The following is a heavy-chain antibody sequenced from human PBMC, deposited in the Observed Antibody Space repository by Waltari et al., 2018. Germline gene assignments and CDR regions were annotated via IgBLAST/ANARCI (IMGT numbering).Heavy chain of an antibody. V-gene: IGHV3-74*01. Sequence: EVQLLESGGDLVQPGGSLRLSCAASGFTFSNYWMYWVRQAPGKGLVWGSTLKHGGAASTYADSVGGRFTISTDNAKSTLFLQMNSLRADDTGLYYCVRDGGPQIPGTIDSWGQGTLVTVSS. CDR2: LKHGGAAS. CDR3: VRDGGPQIPGTIDS. J-gene: IGHJ4*02. D-gene: IGHD6-13*01. CDR1: GFTFSNYW.